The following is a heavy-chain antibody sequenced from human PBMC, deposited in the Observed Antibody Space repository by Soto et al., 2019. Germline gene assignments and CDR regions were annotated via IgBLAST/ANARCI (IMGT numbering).Heavy chain of an antibody. CDR1: GFSFTTYS. D-gene: IGHD5-18*01. V-gene: IGHV3-21*01. CDR2: ISSSSSYI. Sequence: EVQLVESGRGLVKPGGSLRLSCAASGFSFTTYSMNWVRQAPGKGLEWVSSISSSSSYIYYADSVKGRFTISRDNAKNSLFLQMNSLRAEDTAVYYCARVVDAAMVAVDYWGQGTLVTVSS. CDR3: ARVVDAAMVAVDY. J-gene: IGHJ4*02.